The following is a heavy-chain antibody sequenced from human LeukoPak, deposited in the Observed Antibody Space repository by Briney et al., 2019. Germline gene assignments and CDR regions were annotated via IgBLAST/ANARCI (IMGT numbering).Heavy chain of an antibody. V-gene: IGHV3-64*01. CDR3: ARDYYQDAIFGVAQTPRRYYYYMDV. CDR2: ISSNGGST. J-gene: IGHJ6*03. D-gene: IGHD3-3*01. CDR1: GFTFSSYA. Sequence: GGSLRLSCAASGFTFSSYAMHWVRQAPGKGLEYVSAISSNGGSTYYANSVKGRFTISRDNSKNTLYLQMGSLRAEDMAVYYCARDYYQDAIFGVAQTPRRYYYYMDVWGKGTTVTVSS.